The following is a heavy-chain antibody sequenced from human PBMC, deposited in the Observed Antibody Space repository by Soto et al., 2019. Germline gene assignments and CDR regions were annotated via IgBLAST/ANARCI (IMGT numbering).Heavy chain of an antibody. J-gene: IGHJ4*02. CDR1: GFTFTNYW. V-gene: IGHV3-7*01. CDR2: IKQDGSEK. D-gene: IGHD3-3*01. CDR3: ARDMGVFWSGYPEGGFDY. Sequence: EAQLVESGGGLVQPGGSLRLSCADSGFTFTNYWMSWVRQAPGKGLEWVANIKQDGSEKYYADSAKGRFIISRDNAKTSLYLQMNSLRAEDTAVYYCARDMGVFWSGYPEGGFDYWGQGTPVTVSS.